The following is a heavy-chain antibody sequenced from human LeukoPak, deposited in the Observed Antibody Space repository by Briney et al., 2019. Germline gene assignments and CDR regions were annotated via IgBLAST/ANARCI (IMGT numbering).Heavy chain of an antibody. V-gene: IGHV3-11*01. D-gene: IGHD2-15*01. CDR1: GFTFSDYY. Sequence: PGGSLRLSCAASGFTFSDYYMSWIRQAPGKGLEWVSYISSSGSTIYYADSVKGRFTISRDNAKNSLYLQMNSLRAEDTAVYYCARAGYCSGDSCYRPTYYYYGMDVWGQGTTVTVSS. CDR3: ARAGYCSGDSCYRPTYYYYGMDV. CDR2: ISSSGSTI. J-gene: IGHJ6*02.